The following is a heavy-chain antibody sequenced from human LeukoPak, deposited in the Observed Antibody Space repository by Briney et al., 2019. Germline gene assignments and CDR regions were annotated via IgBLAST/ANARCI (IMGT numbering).Heavy chain of an antibody. CDR1: GFTFSSYS. CDR2: ISSSSSYI. Sequence: GGSLRLSCAASGFTFSSYSMNWVRQAPGKGLEWVSSISSSSSYIYYADSVKGRFTISRDNAKNSLYLQMNSLRAEDTAVYYCANGILNYDILTGYGSIDYWGQGTLVTVSS. CDR3: ANGILNYDILTGYGSIDY. V-gene: IGHV3-21*01. D-gene: IGHD3-9*01. J-gene: IGHJ4*02.